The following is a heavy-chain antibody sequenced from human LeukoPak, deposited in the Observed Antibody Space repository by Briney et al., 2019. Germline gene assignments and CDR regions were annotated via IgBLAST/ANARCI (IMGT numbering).Heavy chain of an antibody. Sequence: GASVTVSCKASGYTFTSYGISWVRQAPGQRLEWKGWISAYNGNTNYAQKLQGRVTMTTDTSTSTAYMELRSLRSDDTAVYYCTRTPISGPPRSDYWGQGTLVTVS. CDR1: GYTFTSYG. CDR3: TRTPISGPPRSDY. V-gene: IGHV1-18*01. D-gene: IGHD3-3*02. CDR2: ISAYNGNT. J-gene: IGHJ4*02.